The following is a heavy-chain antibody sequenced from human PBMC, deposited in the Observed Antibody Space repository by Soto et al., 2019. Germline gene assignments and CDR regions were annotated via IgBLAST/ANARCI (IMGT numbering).Heavy chain of an antibody. Sequence: PSETLSLTCSVSGGTISGYYWTWIRQPAGKGLEWIGRIYYSGSTNYNPSLKSRVTISVDTSKNQFSLKVSSVTAADTAVYYCARESGSYDPLDYWGQGTLVTVSS. J-gene: IGHJ4*02. CDR2: IYYSGST. CDR3: ARESGSYDPLDY. V-gene: IGHV4-4*07. CDR1: GGTISGYY. D-gene: IGHD1-26*01.